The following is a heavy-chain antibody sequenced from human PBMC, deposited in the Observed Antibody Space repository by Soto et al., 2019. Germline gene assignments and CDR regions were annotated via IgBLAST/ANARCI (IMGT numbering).Heavy chain of an antibody. Sequence: EVQLVESGGGLVQPGGSLRLSCAASGFTFSSYWMHWVRQAPGKGLVWVSSISTDASSTSYADPVKGRFTISRDNAKNTLYLQMNSVRAEDTAVYYCSRLPNKRPQNCGQGTLVIVSP. CDR1: GFTFSSYW. CDR2: ISTDASST. CDR3: SRLPNKRPQN. J-gene: IGHJ1*01. V-gene: IGHV3-74*01.